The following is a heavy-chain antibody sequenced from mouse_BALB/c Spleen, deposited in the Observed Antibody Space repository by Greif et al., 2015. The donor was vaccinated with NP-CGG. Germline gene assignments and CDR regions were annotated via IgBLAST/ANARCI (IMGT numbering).Heavy chain of an antibody. Sequence: QVQLQQSGAELVTPGASVKVSCKASGYTFTSYYMYWVKQRSGQGLEWIGEINPSNGGTNFNEKFKSKATLTVDKSSSTAYMQLSSLTSEDSAVYYCTRSGYGYYFDYWGQGTTLTVSS. D-gene: IGHD2-2*01. J-gene: IGHJ2*01. CDR1: GYTFTSYY. CDR3: TRSGYGYYFDY. V-gene: IGHV1S81*02. CDR2: INPSNGGT.